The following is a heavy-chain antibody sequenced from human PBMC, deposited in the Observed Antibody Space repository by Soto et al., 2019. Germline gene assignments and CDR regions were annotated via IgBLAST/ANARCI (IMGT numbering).Heavy chain of an antibody. D-gene: IGHD5-12*01. CDR2: ISGSGGST. V-gene: IGHV3-23*01. CDR1: GFSFSSYA. Sequence: GGSLRLSCAVSGFSFSSYAMSWVRQAPGKGLVWVSDISGSGGSTYYADSVKGRFTISRDNSKNTLYLQMNSLRAEDTAVYYCAKGRGYVPLMAFDIWGQGTMVTVSS. CDR3: AKGRGYVPLMAFDI. J-gene: IGHJ3*02.